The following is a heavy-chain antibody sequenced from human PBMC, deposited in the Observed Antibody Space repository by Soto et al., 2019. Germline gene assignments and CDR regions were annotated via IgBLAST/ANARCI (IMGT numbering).Heavy chain of an antibody. CDR1: GFTFSNFV. V-gene: IGHV3-23*01. Sequence: EVQVLESGGGAVQPGGSLRLSCAASGFTFSNFVMSWVRHAPGKGLEWVSEITGSTGTTYYADSVKGRFIISRDNSKNTVHLQMNSLRAEDTAVYYCAKDTSSSPFYMDAWAKGTTVTVSS. D-gene: IGHD2-2*01. CDR3: AKDTSSSPFYMDA. J-gene: IGHJ6*03. CDR2: ITGSTGTT.